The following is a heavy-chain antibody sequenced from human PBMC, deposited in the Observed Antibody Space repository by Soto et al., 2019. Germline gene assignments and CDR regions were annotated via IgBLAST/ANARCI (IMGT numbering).Heavy chain of an antibody. V-gene: IGHV4-59*12. CDR1: CGSISSYY. CDR3: ARYPNIYSLTGFDS. CDR2: IYYSGST. J-gene: IGHJ4*02. Sequence: PSETLSLTCTVSCGSISSYYWSWIRQPPGKGLEWIGYIYYSGSTNYNPSLKSRVTISVDTSKNQFSLKLSSVTAADTAVYYCARYPNIYSLTGFDSWGQGIFVTVS. D-gene: IGHD7-27*01.